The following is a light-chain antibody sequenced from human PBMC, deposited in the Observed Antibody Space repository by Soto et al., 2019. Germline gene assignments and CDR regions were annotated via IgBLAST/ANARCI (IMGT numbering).Light chain of an antibody. CDR1: RSNIGSNY. CDR2: NSN. Sequence: QPVLTQPPSASGTPGQRVTISCSGSRSNIGSNYVYWYQQLPGTAPKLLIYNSNQRPSGVPDRFSGSKSGTSASLAISGLRSEDEADYYCAAWDDSLSVVVFGGGTKLTVL. CDR3: AAWDDSLSVVV. J-gene: IGLJ2*01. V-gene: IGLV1-47*02.